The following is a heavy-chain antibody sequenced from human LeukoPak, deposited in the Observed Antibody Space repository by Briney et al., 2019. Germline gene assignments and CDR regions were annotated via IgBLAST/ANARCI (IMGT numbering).Heavy chain of an antibody. CDR1: GGSFSGYY. D-gene: IGHD2-2*01. CDR3: ARGGRYCSITSCYSWFDP. CDR2: INHSGST. Sequence: SETLSLTCAVYGGSFSGYYWSWIRQPPGKGLEWIGEINHSGSTNYNPSLKSRVTISVDTSKNQFSLKLSSVTAADTAVYYCARGGRYCSITSCYSWFDPWGQGTLVTVSS. J-gene: IGHJ5*02. V-gene: IGHV4-34*01.